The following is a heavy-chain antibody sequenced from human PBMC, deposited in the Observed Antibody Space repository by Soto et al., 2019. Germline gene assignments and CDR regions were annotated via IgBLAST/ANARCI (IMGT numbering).Heavy chain of an antibody. CDR2: IYYSGST. CDR3: ARAEDYCGGDCYYYYYGMDV. Sequence: SETLSLTCPVSGCSISSGDYYWSWIRQPPGKGLEWIGYIYYSGSTYYNPSLKSRVTISVDTSKNQFSLKLSSVTAADTAVYYCARAEDYCGGDCYYYYYGMDVWGQGTTVTVSS. V-gene: IGHV4-30-4*01. J-gene: IGHJ6*02. D-gene: IGHD2-21*02. CDR1: GCSISSGDYY.